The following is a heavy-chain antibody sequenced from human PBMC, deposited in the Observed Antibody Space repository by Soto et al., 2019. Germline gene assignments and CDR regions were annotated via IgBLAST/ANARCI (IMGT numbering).Heavy chain of an antibody. CDR3: TRDSGYDRYIDY. D-gene: IGHD5-12*01. Sequence: SVKVSCKASGGTFSSYAISWVRQAPGQGLEWMGGIIPIFGTANYAQKFQGRVTITADESTSTAYMELSSLRSEDTAVYYCTRDSGYDRYIDYWGQGTLVTVSS. CDR2: IIPIFGTA. J-gene: IGHJ4*02. CDR1: GGTFSSYA. V-gene: IGHV1-69*13.